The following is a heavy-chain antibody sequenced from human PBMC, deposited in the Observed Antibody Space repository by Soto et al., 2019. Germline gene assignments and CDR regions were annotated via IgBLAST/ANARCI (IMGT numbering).Heavy chain of an antibody. J-gene: IGHJ6*02. Sequence: GASVKVSCKASGYTFTGYYMHWVRQAPGQGLEWMGWINPNSGGTNYAQKFQGWVTMTRDTSISTAYMELSRLRSDDTAVYYCARDGRRITTDYYYYYGVDVWGQGTTVTVSS. V-gene: IGHV1-2*04. CDR3: ARDGRRITTDYYYYYGVDV. D-gene: IGHD4-4*01. CDR2: INPNSGGT. CDR1: GYTFTGYY.